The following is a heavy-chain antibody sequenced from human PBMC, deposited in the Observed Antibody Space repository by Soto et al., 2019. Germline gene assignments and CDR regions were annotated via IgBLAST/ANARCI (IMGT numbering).Heavy chain of an antibody. CDR3: ARLGYCSSTSCYTGIYYGMDV. Sequence: GESLKISCKGSGYSFISYWISWVRQMPGKGLEWMGRIDPSDSYTNYSPSFQGHVTISADKSISTAYLQWSSLKASDTAMYYCARLGYCSSTSCYTGIYYGMDVWGQGTTVTVSS. J-gene: IGHJ6*02. CDR2: IDPSDSYT. V-gene: IGHV5-10-1*01. CDR1: GYSFISYW. D-gene: IGHD2-2*02.